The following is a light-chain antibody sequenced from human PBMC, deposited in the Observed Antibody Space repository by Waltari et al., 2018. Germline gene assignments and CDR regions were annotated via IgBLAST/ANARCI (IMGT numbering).Light chain of an antibody. CDR1: SPNIGRNT. Sequence: QSVLTQPPSASGTPGQRVTISCSGSSPNIGRNTVNWYQQRPGTAPKLLIYSNNQRPAGVPDRCSGSKSGTSASRAISGLQSEDEADYYCAAWDDSLIVVFGGGTKLTVL. V-gene: IGLV1-44*01. J-gene: IGLJ2*01. CDR2: SNN. CDR3: AAWDDSLIVV.